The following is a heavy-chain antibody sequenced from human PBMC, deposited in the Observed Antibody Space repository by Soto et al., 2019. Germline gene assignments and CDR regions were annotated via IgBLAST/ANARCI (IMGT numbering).Heavy chain of an antibody. Sequence: QVQLVQCGAEVKKPGSSVKVSCKASEGTFSSYAISWVRQAPGQGLEWMGGTIPIFGTANYAQKFQGRVTITADKSTSTGYMELGSLGPEDTAVYYCAGPPYSWRLLVSDYYYGMDVWGQGTTVTVSS. J-gene: IGHJ6*02. CDR2: TIPIFGTA. CDR1: EGTFSSYA. D-gene: IGHD4-4*01. CDR3: AGPPYSWRLLVSDYYYGMDV. V-gene: IGHV1-69*06.